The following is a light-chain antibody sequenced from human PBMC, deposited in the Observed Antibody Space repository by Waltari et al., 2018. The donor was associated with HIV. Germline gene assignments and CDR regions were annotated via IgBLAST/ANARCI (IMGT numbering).Light chain of an antibody. J-gene: IGLJ3*02. V-gene: IGLV4-69*01. Sequence: QLVLTQLPSASASLGASVNLISILSSGHSSFDIAWPPQQPEKGPRFLVKVNGDGSHNKGEGVPSRFSGSSSGAERYLSISSLQSEDEADYYCQTWGTGIWVFGGGTKLTVL. CDR1: SGHSSFD. CDR2: VNGDGSH. CDR3: QTWGTGIWV.